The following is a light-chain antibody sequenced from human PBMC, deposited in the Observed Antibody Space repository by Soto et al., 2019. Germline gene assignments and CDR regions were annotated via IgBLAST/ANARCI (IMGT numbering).Light chain of an antibody. Sequence: QSVLTQPPSASGTPGQRVTISCSGSSSNIGSNYVYWYQQLPGTAPKLLIYRNNQRPSGVPDRFSGSKSGTSASLAISGLRSEDEADYYCAAWDASLSGRVFGGGTKLTVL. CDR1: SSNIGSNY. J-gene: IGLJ3*02. CDR2: RNN. V-gene: IGLV1-47*01. CDR3: AAWDASLSGRV.